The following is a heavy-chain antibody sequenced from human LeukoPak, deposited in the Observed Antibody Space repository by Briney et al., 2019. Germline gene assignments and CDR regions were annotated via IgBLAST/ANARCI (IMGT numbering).Heavy chain of an antibody. D-gene: IGHD1-26*01. J-gene: IGHJ4*02. V-gene: IGHV4-34*01. Sequence: SETLSLTCAVYGGSFSGHYWSWIRQPPGKGLEWIGEINHSGSTNYNPSLKSRVTISVDTSKNQFSLKLSSVTAADTAVYYCARRSGSYYGNFDYWGQGTLVTVSS. CDR2: INHSGST. CDR1: GGSFSGHY. CDR3: ARRSGSYYGNFDY.